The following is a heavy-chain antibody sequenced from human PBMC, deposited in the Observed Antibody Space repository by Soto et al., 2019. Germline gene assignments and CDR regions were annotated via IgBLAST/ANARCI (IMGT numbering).Heavy chain of an antibody. V-gene: IGHV3-30*18. D-gene: IGHD6-13*01. J-gene: IGHJ4*02. CDR3: AKGGSSSWSPVDY. CDR2: ISYDGSNE. Sequence: QVQLVESGGGVVQPGRSLRLSCAASGFTFSNYYMHWVRQAPGKGLEWVAVISYDGSNEYYADSVKGRFTISRHHSENRLYLQLNSLTAEDTAVYYCAKGGSSSWSPVDYWGQGTLVTVSS. CDR1: GFTFSNYY.